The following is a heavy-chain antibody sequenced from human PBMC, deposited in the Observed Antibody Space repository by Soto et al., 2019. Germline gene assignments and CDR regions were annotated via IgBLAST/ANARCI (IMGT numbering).Heavy chain of an antibody. Sequence: QVQMVQSGAEVKKPGASVRVSCKTSGYSFTDYYIHWVRLAPGQGLEWMGWINPNSGGTNYARKFQGRVTLTRDTSINTAYMELSSLTSDDTAVFHCAIGGYCDTVNCYEGYCYGMDVWGQGTTVSVSS. D-gene: IGHD2-2*03. CDR1: GYSFTDYY. V-gene: IGHV1-2*02. CDR2: INPNSGGT. CDR3: AIGGYCDTVNCYEGYCYGMDV. J-gene: IGHJ6*01.